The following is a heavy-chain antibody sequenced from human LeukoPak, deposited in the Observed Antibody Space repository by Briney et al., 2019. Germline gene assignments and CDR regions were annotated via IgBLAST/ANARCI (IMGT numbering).Heavy chain of an antibody. J-gene: IGHJ4*02. CDR2: IYTSGST. CDR1: GGSISSGSYY. Sequence: SETLSLTCTVSGGSISSGSYYWSWIRQPAGKGLEWIGRIYTSGSTNYNPSLKSRVTVSVDTSKNQFSLKLSSVTAADTAVYYCARGMGYPSSIDYWGQGTLVTVSS. D-gene: IGHD1-1*01. V-gene: IGHV4-61*02. CDR3: ARGMGYPSSIDY.